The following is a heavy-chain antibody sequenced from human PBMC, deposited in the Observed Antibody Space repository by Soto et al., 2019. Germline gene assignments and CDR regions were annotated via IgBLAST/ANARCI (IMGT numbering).Heavy chain of an antibody. CDR2: IWYDGSNK. CDR3: ARDLRVYDSSGPIPY. CDR1: GFTFSSYG. V-gene: IGHV3-33*01. D-gene: IGHD3-22*01. Sequence: GGSLRLSCAASGFTFSSYGMHWVRQAPGKGLEWVAVIWYDGSNKYYADSVKGRFTISRDNSKNTLYLQMNSLRAEDAAVYYCARDLRVYDSSGPIPYWGQGTLVTVSS. J-gene: IGHJ4*02.